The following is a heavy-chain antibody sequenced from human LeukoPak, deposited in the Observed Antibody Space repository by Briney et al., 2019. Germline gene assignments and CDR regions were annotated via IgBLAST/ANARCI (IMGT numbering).Heavy chain of an antibody. Sequence: GASVKVSCKASGGTFSSYAISWVRQAPGQGLEWMGGIIPIFGTANYAQKFQGRVTITADESTSTAYMELSSLRSEDTAVYYCAGNLRGWELLSDYWGQGTLVTVSS. CDR2: IIPIFGTA. CDR3: AGNLRGWELLSDY. CDR1: GGTFSSYA. D-gene: IGHD1-26*01. V-gene: IGHV1-69*13. J-gene: IGHJ4*02.